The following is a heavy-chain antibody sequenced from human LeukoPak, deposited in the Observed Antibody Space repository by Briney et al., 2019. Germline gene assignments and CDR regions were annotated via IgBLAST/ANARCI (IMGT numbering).Heavy chain of an antibody. D-gene: IGHD5-24*01. CDR1: GYTFTGYY. Sequence: ASVKASCKASGYTFTGYYMDWVRQAPGQGLEWMGWINPNSGGTNYAQKFQGRVTMTRDTSISTAYMELSRLRSDDTAVYYCARARRDGYNHFDYWGQGTLVTVSS. V-gene: IGHV1-2*02. CDR2: INPNSGGT. CDR3: ARARRDGYNHFDY. J-gene: IGHJ4*02.